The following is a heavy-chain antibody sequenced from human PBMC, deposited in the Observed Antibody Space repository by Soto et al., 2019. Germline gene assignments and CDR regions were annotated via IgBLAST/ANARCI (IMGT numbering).Heavy chain of an antibody. Sequence: SETLSLTCAVYGGSFSGYYWSWIRQPPGKGLEWIGEINHSGSTNYNPSLKSRVTISVDTSKNQFSLKLSSVTAADTAVYYCASFSIWSGYYLGYWGQGTLVTVSS. CDR2: INHSGST. CDR1: GGSFSGYY. CDR3: ASFSIWSGYYLGY. V-gene: IGHV4-34*01. J-gene: IGHJ4*02. D-gene: IGHD3-3*01.